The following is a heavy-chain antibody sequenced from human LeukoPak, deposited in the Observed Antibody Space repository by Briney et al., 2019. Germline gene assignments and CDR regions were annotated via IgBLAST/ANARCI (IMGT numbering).Heavy chain of an antibody. D-gene: IGHD3-3*01. CDR1: GGSFSGYY. CDR3: ARGRDSWRTNFDY. CDR2: INHSGST. Sequence: SETLSLTCAVYGGSFSGYYWSWIRQPPGKGLEWIGEINHSGSTNYNPSLKSRVTISVDTSKNQFSLKLSSVTAADTAVYYCARGRDSWRTNFDYWGQGTLVTVSS. V-gene: IGHV4-34*01. J-gene: IGHJ4*02.